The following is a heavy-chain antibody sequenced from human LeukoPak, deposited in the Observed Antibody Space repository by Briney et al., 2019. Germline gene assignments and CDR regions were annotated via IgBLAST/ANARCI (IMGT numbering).Heavy chain of an antibody. Sequence: PGASVKVSCKASGYTFTSYDFNWVRQATGQRPEWMGWMSPNSDDTGYAQKFQDRVTMTRNTSISTAYMELSSLRSDDTAVYYCARGPPNWGYDYWGPGTLVTVSS. J-gene: IGHJ4*02. CDR1: GYTFTSYD. CDR2: MSPNSDDT. V-gene: IGHV1-8*01. D-gene: IGHD7-27*01. CDR3: ARGPPNWGYDY.